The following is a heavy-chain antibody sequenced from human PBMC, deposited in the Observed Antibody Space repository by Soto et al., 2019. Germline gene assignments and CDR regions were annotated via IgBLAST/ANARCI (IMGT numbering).Heavy chain of an antibody. CDR2: IYYSGST. D-gene: IGHD3-3*01. J-gene: IGHJ6*02. CDR1: GGSISSYY. CDR3: ARETPPRYYDFWSGTTPYYYYGMDV. V-gene: IGHV4-59*01. Sequence: PSETLSLTCTVSGGSISSYYWSWIRQPPGKGLEWIGYIYYSGSTNYNPSLKSRVTISVDTSNNQFSLKLSSVTAADTAVYYCARETPPRYYDFWSGTTPYYYYGMDVWGQGTTVTVSS.